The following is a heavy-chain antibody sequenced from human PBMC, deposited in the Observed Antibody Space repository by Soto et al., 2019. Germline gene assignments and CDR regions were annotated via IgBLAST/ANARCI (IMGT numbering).Heavy chain of an antibody. J-gene: IGHJ6*03. V-gene: IGHV1-3*01. CDR1: GYTFTIYA. Sequence: ASVKVSCKASGYTFTIYAMHWVLQAPGQRLEWMGWINAGNGNTKYSQKFQGRVTITRDTSASTAYMELSSLRSEDTAVYYCATQHVDCSSTSGSDHYYYYYMDVWGKATTVTVAS. D-gene: IGHD2-2*01. CDR2: INAGNGNT. CDR3: ATQHVDCSSTSGSDHYYYYYMDV.